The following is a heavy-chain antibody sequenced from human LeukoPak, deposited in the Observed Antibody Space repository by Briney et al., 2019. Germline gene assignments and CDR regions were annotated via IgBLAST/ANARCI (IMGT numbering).Heavy chain of an antibody. Sequence: GSLRLSCAASGFTFSGYWMTWVRQPPGKGLEWIGEINHSGSTNYNPSLKSRVTISVDTSKNQFSLKLSSVTAADTAVYYCARGRRGYSYGNWFDPWGQGTLVAVSS. V-gene: IGHV4-34*01. J-gene: IGHJ5*02. D-gene: IGHD5-18*01. CDR1: GFTFSGYW. CDR2: INHSGST. CDR3: ARGRRGYSYGNWFDP.